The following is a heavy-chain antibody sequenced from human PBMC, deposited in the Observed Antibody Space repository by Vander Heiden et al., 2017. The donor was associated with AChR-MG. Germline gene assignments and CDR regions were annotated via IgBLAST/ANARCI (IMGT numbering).Heavy chain of an antibody. V-gene: IGHV3-21*01. CDR1: GFTFSTHS. CDR2: ISSRSSYI. CDR3: ARDAKDYYDSSGYWSP. Sequence: EVQLVESGGGLVKPGGSLRPSCAAAGFTFSTHSMNWVRQAPGKGLEGGSSISSRSSYIYYADSVKGRFTISRDNAKNSLYQQMNSLRAENTAVYYCARDAKDYYDSSGYWSPWGQGTLVTVSS. D-gene: IGHD3-22*01. J-gene: IGHJ5*02.